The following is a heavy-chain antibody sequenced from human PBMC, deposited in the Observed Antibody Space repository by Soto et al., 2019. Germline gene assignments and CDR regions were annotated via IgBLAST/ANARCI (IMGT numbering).Heavy chain of an antibody. Sequence: ASVKVSCKASGYTFTSYYMYWVRLAPGQGLEWMGIINPSDGSTTYAQKFQRRVTMTRDTSTSTVYMQLSSLRSEATAVYFCARSAHIVVVAAAITYGWFDPWGPGTLVTVSS. V-gene: IGHV1-46*01. CDR1: GYTFTSYY. D-gene: IGHD2-2*02. CDR2: INPSDGST. J-gene: IGHJ5*02. CDR3: ARSAHIVVVAAAITYGWFDP.